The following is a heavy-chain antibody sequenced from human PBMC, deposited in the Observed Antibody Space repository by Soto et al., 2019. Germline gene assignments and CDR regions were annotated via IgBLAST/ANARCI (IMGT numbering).Heavy chain of an antibody. Sequence: QVQLVQSGAEVKKPGSSVRVSCKASGGTFSNYPIGWVRQAPGQGLEWMGVIIPIFGTTNYAQRFQGRVTISADDSTRTAYMELSRLRYEDTALSFCARPRTTATTKGYDYWGQGTLVTVSS. CDR3: ARPRTTATTKGYDY. CDR2: IIPIFGTT. CDR1: GGTFSNYP. V-gene: IGHV1-69*01. D-gene: IGHD1-1*01. J-gene: IGHJ4*02.